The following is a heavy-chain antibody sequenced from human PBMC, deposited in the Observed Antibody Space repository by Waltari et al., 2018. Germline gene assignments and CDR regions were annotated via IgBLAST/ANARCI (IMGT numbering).Heavy chain of an antibody. Sequence: QMQLVQSEAEVKKPGASVKVSCKASGYTFKNYELNWVRQAAGQGLEWMGWMNPNSGNTGYAQQFQGRVTMTRNTSITTAYMELTSLRSEDTAVYYCARGTRSFDPWGQGTLVTVSS. CDR3: ARGTRSFDP. D-gene: IGHD2-2*01. CDR1: GYTFKNYE. J-gene: IGHJ5*02. V-gene: IGHV1-8*01. CDR2: MNPNSGNT.